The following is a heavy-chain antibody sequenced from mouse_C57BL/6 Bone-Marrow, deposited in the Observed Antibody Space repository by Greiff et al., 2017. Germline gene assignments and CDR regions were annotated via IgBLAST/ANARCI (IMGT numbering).Heavy chain of an antibody. CDR3: ARGHYKIY. D-gene: IGHD2-12*01. Sequence: VQLQQSGPELVKPGASVKISCKASGYAFSSSWMNWVKQRPGKGLEWIGRIYPGDGDTNYNGKFKGKATLTADKSSSTAYMQLSSLTSEDSAVYFCARGHYKIYWGQGTTLTVSS. J-gene: IGHJ2*01. CDR2: IYPGDGDT. CDR1: GYAFSSSW. V-gene: IGHV1-82*01.